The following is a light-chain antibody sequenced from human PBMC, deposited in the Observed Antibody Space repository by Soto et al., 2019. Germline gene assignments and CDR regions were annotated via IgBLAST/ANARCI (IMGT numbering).Light chain of an antibody. CDR3: NSYTSASSEV. Sequence: QSALTQPASVSGSPGQSITISCTGTSSDVGAYNYVSWYQQHPGKAPKLMIYAVSNRPSGVSDRFSGSKSGNTASLTISGLQAEDEADYYCNSYTSASSEVFGTGTKLTVL. J-gene: IGLJ1*01. CDR2: AVS. V-gene: IGLV2-14*01. CDR1: SSDVGAYNY.